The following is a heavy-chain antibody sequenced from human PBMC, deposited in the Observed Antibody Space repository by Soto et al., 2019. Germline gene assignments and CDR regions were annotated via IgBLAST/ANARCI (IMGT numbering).Heavy chain of an antibody. CDR1: GGSISSYY. D-gene: IGHD6-19*01. V-gene: IGHV4-4*07. Sequence: SETLSLTCTVSGGSISSYYWSWIRQPAGKGLEWIGRIYTSGSTNYNPSLKSRVTMSVDTSKNQLSLKLSSVTAADTAVYYCARDTPGIAEAGTGFDYWGQGTLVTVS. CDR3: ARDTPGIAEAGTGFDY. CDR2: IYTSGST. J-gene: IGHJ4*02.